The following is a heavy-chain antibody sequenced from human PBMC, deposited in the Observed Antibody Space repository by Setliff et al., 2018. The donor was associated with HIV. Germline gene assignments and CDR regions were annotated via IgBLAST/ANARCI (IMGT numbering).Heavy chain of an antibody. J-gene: IGHJ6*03. CDR2: IRYDGSDN. D-gene: IGHD3-3*01. CDR3: AKDVGGGSGHYPLYMDV. Sequence: HLGGSLRLSCAASGFTFSNYGMHWVRQAPGKGQEWVIFIRYDGSDNYYIDSVKGRFTISRDNSKNTLYLQMNSLRDEDTAVYYCAKDVGGGSGHYPLYMDVWGKGTTVTVSS. V-gene: IGHV3-30*02. CDR1: GFTFSNYG.